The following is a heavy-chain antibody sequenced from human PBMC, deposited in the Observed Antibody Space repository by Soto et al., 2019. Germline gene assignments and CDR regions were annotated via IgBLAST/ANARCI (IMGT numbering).Heavy chain of an antibody. CDR2: ISYDGSNK. J-gene: IGHJ6*02. V-gene: IGHV3-30*03. D-gene: IGHD2-15*01. Sequence: QVQLVESGGGVVQPGRSLRLSCAASGFTFSSYGMHWVRQAPGKGLEWVAVISYDGSNKYYADSVKGRFTISRDNSKNTLYLQMNSLRAEDTAVYYCAREDCSGGSCYRHYYYGMDVWGQGTTVTVSS. CDR3: AREDCSGGSCYRHYYYGMDV. CDR1: GFTFSSYG.